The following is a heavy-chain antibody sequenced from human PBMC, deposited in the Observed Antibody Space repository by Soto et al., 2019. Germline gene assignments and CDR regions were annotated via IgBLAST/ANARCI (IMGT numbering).Heavy chain of an antibody. CDR1: GFTFRNYA. CDR2: ISRDGSHK. Sequence: GGSLRLSCAASGFTFRNYAIHWIRQAPGKGLEWVAVISRDGSHKYYLDSVKGRFTISRDNSKDTVNLLMNSLRDDDSAMYYCARSRNSAVADSFDFWGQGTLVTVSS. V-gene: IGHV3-30*04. CDR3: ARSRNSAVADSFDF. D-gene: IGHD1-26*01. J-gene: IGHJ4*02.